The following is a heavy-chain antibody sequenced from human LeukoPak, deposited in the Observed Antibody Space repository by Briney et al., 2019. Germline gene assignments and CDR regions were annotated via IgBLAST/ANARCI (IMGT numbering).Heavy chain of an antibody. CDR2: IYYSGST. Sequence: SETLSLTCTVSGYSISSGYYWGWIRQPPGKGLEWIGSIYYSGSTYYNPSLKSRVTISVDTSKNQFSLKLSSVTAADTAVYYCARREDLGAFDIWGQGTMVTVSS. D-gene: IGHD1-26*01. CDR1: GYSISSGYY. J-gene: IGHJ3*02. V-gene: IGHV4-38-2*02. CDR3: ARREDLGAFDI.